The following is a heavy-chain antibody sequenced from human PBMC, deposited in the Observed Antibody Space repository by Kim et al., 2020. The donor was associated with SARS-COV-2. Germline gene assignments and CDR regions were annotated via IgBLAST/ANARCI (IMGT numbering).Heavy chain of an antibody. Sequence: GGSLRLSCAASGFTFSSYGMHWVRQAPGKGLEWVAVIWYDRSNKYYADSVKGRFTISRDNSKNTLYLQMNSLRAEDTAVYYCARSISVGSGYLGGVDYWGQGTLVTVSS. CDR2: IWYDRSNK. CDR1: GFTFSSYG. J-gene: IGHJ4*02. D-gene: IGHD3-22*01. CDR3: ARSISVGSGYLGGVDY. V-gene: IGHV3-33*01.